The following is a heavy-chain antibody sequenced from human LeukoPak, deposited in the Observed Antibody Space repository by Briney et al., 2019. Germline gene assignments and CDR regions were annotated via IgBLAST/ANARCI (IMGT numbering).Heavy chain of an antibody. CDR1: GYTFTSYG. CDR2: IIPIFRTT. D-gene: IGHD1-26*01. CDR3: AKDDGSATMGFDS. Sequence: SVKVSCKASGYTFTSYGISWVRQAPGQGLEWMGGIIPIFRTTNYAEQFQGRVTITTDESTNTAYLDLSSLRSEDTAVYYCAKDDGSATMGFDSWGQGTLVSVSS. V-gene: IGHV1-69*05. J-gene: IGHJ5*01.